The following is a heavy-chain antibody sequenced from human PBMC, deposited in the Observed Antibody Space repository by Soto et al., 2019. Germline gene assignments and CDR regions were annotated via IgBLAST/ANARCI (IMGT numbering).Heavy chain of an antibody. J-gene: IGHJ5*02. CDR3: ARPTSYDSRAAPVDP. V-gene: IGHV3-7*01. D-gene: IGHD3-22*01. CDR1: GFTFSSYC. CDR2: IKPDGSEK. Sequence: PGGSLRLSCAASGFTFSSYCMSWVRQAPGNGLEWVANIKPDGSEKWYVDSVKGRFTISRDNADNSVYLQMNSLRDEDTAVYYCARPTSYDSRAAPVDPWGQGTLVTVSS.